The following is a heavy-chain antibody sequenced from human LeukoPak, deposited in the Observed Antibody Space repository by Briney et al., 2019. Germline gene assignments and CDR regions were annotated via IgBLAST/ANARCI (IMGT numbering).Heavy chain of an antibody. D-gene: IGHD1-1*01. CDR2: IYHSGST. J-gene: IGHJ4*02. V-gene: IGHV4-38-2*02. Sequence: PSETLSLTCAVSGYSISSGYDWGWIRQPPGKGLEWIGSIYHSGSTYYNPSLKSRVTISVDTSKNQFSLKLSSVTAADTAVYYCARDPLERPFDYWGQGTLVTVSS. CDR3: ARDPLERPFDY. CDR1: GYSISSGYD.